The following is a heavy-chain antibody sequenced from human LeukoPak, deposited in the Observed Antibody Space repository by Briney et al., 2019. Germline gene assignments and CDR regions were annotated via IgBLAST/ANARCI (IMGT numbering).Heavy chain of an antibody. CDR1: GGTFSSYA. CDR3: ARVRRRSWTENADAFDI. J-gene: IGHJ3*02. Sequence: SVTVSCTASGGTFSSYAISWVRQAPGQGLEWMGGIIPIFGTANYAQKFQGRVTITADKSTSTAYMELSSLRSEDTAVYYCARVRRRSWTENADAFDIWGQGTMVTVSS. CDR2: IIPIFGTA. D-gene: IGHD6-13*01. V-gene: IGHV1-69*06.